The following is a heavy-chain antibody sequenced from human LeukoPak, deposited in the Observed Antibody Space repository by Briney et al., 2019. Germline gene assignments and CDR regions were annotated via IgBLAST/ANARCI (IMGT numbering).Heavy chain of an antibody. CDR1: GFTFDDYA. Sequence: PGGSLRLSCAASGFTFDDYAMHWVRQAPGKGLEWVSGISWNSGSIGYADSVKGRFTISRDNAKNSLYLQMNSLRAEDTALYYCAKDYTVVGSGFDYWGQGTLVTVSS. D-gene: IGHD4-23*01. CDR2: ISWNSGSI. V-gene: IGHV3-9*01. CDR3: AKDYTVVGSGFDY. J-gene: IGHJ4*02.